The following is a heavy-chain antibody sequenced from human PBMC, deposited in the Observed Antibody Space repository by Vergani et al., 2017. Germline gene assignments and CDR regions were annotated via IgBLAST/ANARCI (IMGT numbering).Heavy chain of an antibody. J-gene: IGHJ5*02. V-gene: IGHV3-15*05. Sequence: EVQLVESGGGLVKSGGSLRLSCVASGFTFTDAWMSWVRQAPGKGLEWIGHIINKANSYTTKYAPSVKGRFIISRDDSRNTPYLDVISLETEATAVYYCTRELATPSPPDGRDSFDPWGKGTLVTVSS. CDR2: IINKANSYTT. CDR3: TRELATPSPPDGRDSFDP. CDR1: GFTFTDAW. D-gene: IGHD2-21*01.